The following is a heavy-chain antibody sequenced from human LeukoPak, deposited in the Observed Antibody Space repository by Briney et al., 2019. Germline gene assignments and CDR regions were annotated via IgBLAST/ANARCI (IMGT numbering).Heavy chain of an antibody. CDR2: ISSSSYI. V-gene: IGHV3-21*01. D-gene: IGHD1-14*01. CDR3: ARDRGATTFDY. CDR1: GITFNSYT. Sequence: SGGSLRLSCAASGITFNSYTMNWVRQAPGKGLEWVSSISSSSYIYYAASVKGRFTISRDNAKNSLYLQMNSLRAEDTAVYYCARDRGATTFDYWGQGTLVTVSS. J-gene: IGHJ4*02.